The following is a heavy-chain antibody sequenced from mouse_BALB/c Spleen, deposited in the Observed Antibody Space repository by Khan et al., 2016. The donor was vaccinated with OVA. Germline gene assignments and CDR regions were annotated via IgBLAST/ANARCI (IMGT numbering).Heavy chain of an antibody. J-gene: IGHJ2*01. CDR1: GFNIKDTY. CDR2: IDPANGNT. Sequence: VQLQQSGAELVKPGASVKLSCTASGFNIKDTYMHWVKQRPEQGLEWIGRIDPANGNTKYDPKFQGKATITADTSSNTAYLQLSSLTSEGTAFYYCATYFFGSSRYFDYWGQGTTLTVSS. D-gene: IGHD1-1*01. CDR3: ATYFFGSSRYFDY. V-gene: IGHV14-3*02.